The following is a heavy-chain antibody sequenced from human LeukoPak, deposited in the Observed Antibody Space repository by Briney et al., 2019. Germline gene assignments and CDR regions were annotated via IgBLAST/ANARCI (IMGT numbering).Heavy chain of an antibody. J-gene: IGHJ4*02. CDR3: ARDRTYCSGGSCYAFDY. CDR1: GYTFTSYG. D-gene: IGHD2-15*01. V-gene: IGHV1-18*01. Sequence: ASVKVSCKASGYTFTSYGISWVRQAPGQGLEWMGWISAYNGNTNYAQKLQGRVTMTTDTSTSTAYMELSSLRSEDTAVYYCARDRTYCSGGSCYAFDYWGQGTLVTVSS. CDR2: ISAYNGNT.